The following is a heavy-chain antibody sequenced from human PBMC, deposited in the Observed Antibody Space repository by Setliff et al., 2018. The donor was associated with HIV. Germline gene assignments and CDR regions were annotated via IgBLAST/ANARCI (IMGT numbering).Heavy chain of an antibody. V-gene: IGHV3-48*03. Sequence: GGSLRLSCVVSGFTFSNYKNYEMHWVRQAPGKGLEWVSTISGSSGSPIYYADSVKGRFMFSRDTTKTSFYLQMNSLRAEDTGVYYCTRGEDWGQGTLVTVSS. CDR1: GFTFSNY. CDR2: ISGSSGSPI. CDR3: TRGED. D-gene: IGHD1-26*01. J-gene: IGHJ4*02.